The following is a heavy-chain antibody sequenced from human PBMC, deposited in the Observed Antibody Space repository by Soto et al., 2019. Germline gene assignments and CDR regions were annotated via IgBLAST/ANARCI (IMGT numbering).Heavy chain of an antibody. V-gene: IGHV6-1*01. CDR3: AKGDNLGPKTGYAFDP. CDR2: AYFRSKWYN. J-gene: IGHJ5*02. CDR1: GGSVSSNTAS. D-gene: IGHD5-12*01. Sequence: SQTRSLTGXISGGSVSSNTASWNWIRQSPSRGLEWLGRAYFRSKWYNDYAVSVKSRIIINPDTSNNQFSLQLNSVTPEDTAVYFCAKGDNLGPKTGYAFDPWGQGIMVTVSS.